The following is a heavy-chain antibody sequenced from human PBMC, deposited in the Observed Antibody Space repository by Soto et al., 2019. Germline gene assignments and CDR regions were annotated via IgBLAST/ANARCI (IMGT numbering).Heavy chain of an antibody. CDR2: IWYDGSHK. V-gene: IGHV3-33*01. D-gene: IGHD1-26*01. Sequence: QVQLVESGGGVVQPGRSLRLSCAASGFTFSTYGMHWVRQAPGTGLEWVAVIWYDGSHKDYADSVKGRFTISRDNSKNTLYLQMNSLRVEDTGVYYWARAVGPFDYWGQGTLVAVSS. CDR3: ARAVGPFDY. J-gene: IGHJ4*02. CDR1: GFTFSTYG.